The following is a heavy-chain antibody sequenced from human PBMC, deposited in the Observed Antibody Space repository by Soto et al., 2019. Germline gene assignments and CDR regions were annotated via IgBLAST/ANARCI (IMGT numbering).Heavy chain of an antibody. V-gene: IGHV4-31*03. CDR1: GDSILSGDHY. CDR2: IYYSGTT. Sequence: KPSETLSLTCTVSGDSILSGDHYWSWIRQHPGKGLEWIGYIYYSGTTHNNPSLKSRVIMSVDTSKNQFSLKLSSVTAADTAVYYCARLYSYGYYYFDYWGQGTLVTVSS. J-gene: IGHJ4*02. CDR3: ARLYSYGYYYFDY. D-gene: IGHD5-18*01.